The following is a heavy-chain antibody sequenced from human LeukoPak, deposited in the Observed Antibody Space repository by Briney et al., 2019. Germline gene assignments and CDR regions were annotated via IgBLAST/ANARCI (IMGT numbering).Heavy chain of an antibody. D-gene: IGHD3-10*01. CDR3: AKLYGSGSDKDAFDI. CDR2: IRYDGSNK. V-gene: IGHV3-30*02. Sequence: HPGGSLRLSCAASGFTFSSYGMHWIRQAPGKGLEWVAFIRYDGSNKYYADSVKGRFTISRDNSKNTLYLQMNSLRAEDTAVYYCAKLYGSGSDKDAFDIWGQGTMVTVSS. J-gene: IGHJ3*02. CDR1: GFTFSSYG.